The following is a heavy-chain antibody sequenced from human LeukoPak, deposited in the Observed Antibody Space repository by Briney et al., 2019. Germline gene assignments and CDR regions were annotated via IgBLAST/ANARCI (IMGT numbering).Heavy chain of an antibody. V-gene: IGHV1-2*02. J-gene: IGHJ4*02. CDR2: IHPNSGGT. CDR3: ASLAHFDGSTDYPDF. D-gene: IGHD3-16*01. Sequence: VASVKVSCKASGYTFTDYYLHWLRQAPGQGLEWMGWIHPNSGGTNYAQNFQGRVTMTRGTSITTAYMELSRLTSDDTAVYYCASLAHFDGSTDYPDFWGQGTLVTVSS. CDR1: GYTFTDYY.